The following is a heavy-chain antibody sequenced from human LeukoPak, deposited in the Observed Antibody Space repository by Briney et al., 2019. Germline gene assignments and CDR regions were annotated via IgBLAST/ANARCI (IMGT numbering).Heavy chain of an antibody. D-gene: IGHD2-8*01. Sequence: GGSLRLSCAASGFTFDDYGTSWVRQPPGKGLEWVSGINWNGGSTGYADSVKGRFTISRDNAKNSLYLQMNSLRAEDTALYHCARDGELVNVLRVDYYYYYMDVWGKGTTVTVSS. V-gene: IGHV3-20*01. J-gene: IGHJ6*03. CDR2: INWNGGST. CDR1: GFTFDDYG. CDR3: ARDGELVNVLRVDYYYYYMDV.